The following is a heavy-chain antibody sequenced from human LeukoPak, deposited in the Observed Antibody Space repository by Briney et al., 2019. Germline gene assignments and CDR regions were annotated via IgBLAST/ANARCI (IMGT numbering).Heavy chain of an antibody. CDR2: IYYSGST. Sequence: IPSQTLSLTCTVSGGSISSGDYYWSWLRQPPGKGLEWIGYIYYSGSTYYNPSLKSRATISLDTSKNQFSLKLTSVTAADTALFFCARGYDIDVWGQGTTVTVSS. V-gene: IGHV4-30-4*01. CDR3: ARGYDIDV. CDR1: GGSISSGDYY. J-gene: IGHJ6*02.